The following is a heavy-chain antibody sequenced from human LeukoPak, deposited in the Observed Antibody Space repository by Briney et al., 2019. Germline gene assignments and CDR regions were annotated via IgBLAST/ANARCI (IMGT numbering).Heavy chain of an antibody. CDR1: GFTFSSYA. D-gene: IGHD3-10*01. J-gene: IGHJ5*02. Sequence: GGSLRLSCAASGFTFSSYAMSWVRQAPGKGLEWVSSISSRSSYKYYADSLKGRFTISRDNAKNSLFLQMNSLRAEDTAVYYCAREHGEDNWFDPWGQGTLVTVSS. V-gene: IGHV3-21*01. CDR2: ISSRSSYK. CDR3: AREHGEDNWFDP.